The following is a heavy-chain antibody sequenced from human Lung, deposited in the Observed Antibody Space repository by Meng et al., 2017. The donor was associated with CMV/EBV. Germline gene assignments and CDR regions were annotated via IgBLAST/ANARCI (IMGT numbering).Heavy chain of an antibody. CDR1: GYTFTGYY. CDR3: ARFGEVIDY. CDR2: INPKSGAT. Sequence: QVQLVQSVAELKKPGASVKVSCKTSGYTFTGYYTHWVRQAPGQGLERMGRINPKSGATDYAQKFQGRVTLTRDTSINTAYMELNRLTSDDTAVYYCARFGEVIDYWGQGTLVTVSS. J-gene: IGHJ4*02. D-gene: IGHD3-10*01. V-gene: IGHV1-2*06.